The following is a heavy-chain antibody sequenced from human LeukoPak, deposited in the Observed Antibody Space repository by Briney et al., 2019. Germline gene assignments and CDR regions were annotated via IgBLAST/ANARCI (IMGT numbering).Heavy chain of an antibody. J-gene: IGHJ4*02. CDR2: INASGGST. Sequence: APVKVSCKASQYPFTSYYMHWVRQSPGHQLKWMGIINASGGSTSYSQKLQDRVIITRDTSTSTVYMELSSLGSKDTAVYYSARVRGGGSYFDYWGQGTLVTVSS. CDR3: ARVRGGGSYFDY. D-gene: IGHD1-26*01. V-gene: IGHV1-46*01. CDR1: QYPFTSYY.